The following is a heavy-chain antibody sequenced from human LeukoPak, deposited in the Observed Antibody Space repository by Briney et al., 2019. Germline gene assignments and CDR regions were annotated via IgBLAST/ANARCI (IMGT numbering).Heavy chain of an antibody. CDR1: GFTFSSYE. D-gene: IGHD3-16*01. V-gene: IGHV3-48*03. CDR2: ISSSGSTI. J-gene: IGHJ3*02. CDR3: ARGPKSPGPHDRAFDI. Sequence: GGSLRLSCAASGFTFSSYEMNWVRQAPGKGLEWVSYISSSGSTIYYADPVEGRFTISRDNAKNSLYLQMNSLRAEDTAVYYCARGPKSPGPHDRAFDICGHGTMVTVSS.